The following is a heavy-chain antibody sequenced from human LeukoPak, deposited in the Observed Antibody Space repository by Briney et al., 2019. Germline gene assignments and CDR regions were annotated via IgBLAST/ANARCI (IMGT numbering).Heavy chain of an antibody. D-gene: IGHD4-23*01. Sequence: SETLSLTCAVYGGSFSGYYWSWIRQPPGKGLEWIGEINHSGSTNYNPSLKSRVTISVDTSKNQFSLKLSSVTAADTAVYYCARPKYYGGNRWGTFDYWGQGTLDTVSS. V-gene: IGHV4-34*01. CDR2: INHSGST. CDR3: ARPKYYGGNRWGTFDY. CDR1: GGSFSGYY. J-gene: IGHJ4*02.